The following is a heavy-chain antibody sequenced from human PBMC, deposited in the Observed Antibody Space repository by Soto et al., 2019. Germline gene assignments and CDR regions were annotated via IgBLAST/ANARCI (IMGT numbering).Heavy chain of an antibody. D-gene: IGHD6-19*01. CDR2: IKQDGSEK. CDR3: ARVRGWYVRDAFDI. CDR1: GFTFSSYW. V-gene: IGHV3-7*01. Sequence: PGGSLRLSCAASGFTFSSYWMSWVRQAPGKGLEWVANIKQDGSEKYYVDSVKGRFTISRDNAKNSLYLQMNSLRAEDTAVYYCARVRGWYVRDAFDIWGQGTMVTVSS. J-gene: IGHJ3*02.